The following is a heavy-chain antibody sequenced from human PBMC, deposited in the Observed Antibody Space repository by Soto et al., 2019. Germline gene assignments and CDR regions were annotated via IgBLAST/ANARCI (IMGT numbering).Heavy chain of an antibody. CDR3: ARGTDYTQIASYHYGMDV. CDR2: IYHSGST. D-gene: IGHD4-4*01. V-gene: IGHV4-4*02. Sequence: SETLSISCAVSDCSISIINLWSWVHQPPGKGLEWIGEIYHSGSTNYNPSLKSRVTISVDMSKNQVSLRLTSVTAADTAVYYCARGTDYTQIASYHYGMDVWGQGTSVTVSS. J-gene: IGHJ6*02. CDR1: DCSISIINL.